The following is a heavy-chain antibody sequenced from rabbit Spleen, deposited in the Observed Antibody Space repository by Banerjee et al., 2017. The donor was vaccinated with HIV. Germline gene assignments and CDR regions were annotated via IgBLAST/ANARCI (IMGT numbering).Heavy chain of an antibody. D-gene: IGHD5-1*01. J-gene: IGHJ4*01. CDR2: INGGTTGTT. CDR1: GFSFSSIYY. CDR3: ARRETYGSKFNL. V-gene: IGHV1S45*01. Sequence: QEQLVESGGGLVQPEGSLTLTCTASGFSFSSIYYMCWVRQAPGKGLEWIGCINGGTTGTTFYASWAKGRFTISKTSSTTVTLQMTSLTAADTATYFCARRETYGSKFNLWGPGTLVTVS.